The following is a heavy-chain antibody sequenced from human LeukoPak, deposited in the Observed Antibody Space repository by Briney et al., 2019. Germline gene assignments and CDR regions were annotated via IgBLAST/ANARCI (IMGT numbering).Heavy chain of an antibody. CDR3: AKSRLSSSYHFDY. CDR1: GFTFSNYA. Sequence: GGSLRPSCAASGFTFSNYAMNWVRQAPGKGLEWVSIISNSGSNTHYADSVKGRFSISRDNSKNTLYLQMNSLRAEDTAVYYCAKSRLSSSYHFDYWGQGTLVTVSS. CDR2: ISNSGSNT. J-gene: IGHJ4*02. V-gene: IGHV3-23*01. D-gene: IGHD3-22*01.